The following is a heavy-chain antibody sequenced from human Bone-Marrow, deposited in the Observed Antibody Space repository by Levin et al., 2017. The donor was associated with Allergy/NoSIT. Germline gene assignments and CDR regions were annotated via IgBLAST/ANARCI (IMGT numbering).Heavy chain of an antibody. D-gene: IGHD4-17*01. J-gene: IGHJ6*02. CDR2: FDPEDGET. CDR3: ASASGDYYGMDV. Sequence: AASVKVSCKVSGYTLTELSMHWVRQAPGKGLEWMGGFDPEDGETIYAQRFQGRVTMTEDTSTDTAYMYLSRLRSDDTAVYYCASASGDYYGMDVWGQGTTVIVSS. CDR1: GYTLTELS. V-gene: IGHV1-24*01.